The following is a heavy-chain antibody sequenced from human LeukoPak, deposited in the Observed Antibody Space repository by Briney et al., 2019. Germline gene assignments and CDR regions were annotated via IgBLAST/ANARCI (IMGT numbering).Heavy chain of an antibody. V-gene: IGHV3-23*01. CDR2: ISGSGGGT. Sequence: GGSLRLSCAVSGITLSNYGMSWVRQAPGKGLEWVAGISGSGGGTNYADSVKGRFTISRDNSKNTLYLQMNSLRAEDTAVYYCAKYFASGSYYKLPHWGQGTLVTVSS. J-gene: IGHJ1*01. CDR3: AKYFASGSYYKLPH. D-gene: IGHD3-10*01. CDR1: GITLSNYG.